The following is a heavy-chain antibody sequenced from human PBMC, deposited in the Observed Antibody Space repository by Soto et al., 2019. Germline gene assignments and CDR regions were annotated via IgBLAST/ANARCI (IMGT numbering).Heavy chain of an antibody. CDR3: ARDLFPYDFWSGYYKNWFDP. CDR1: GFTFSSYS. J-gene: IGHJ5*02. V-gene: IGHV3-21*01. D-gene: IGHD3-3*01. Sequence: PGGSLRLSCAASGFTFSSYSMNWVRQAPGKGLERVSSISSSSSYIYYADSVKGRFTISRDNAKNSLYLQMNSLRAEDTAVYYCARDLFPYDFWSGYYKNWFDPWGQGTLVTVSS. CDR2: ISSSSSYI.